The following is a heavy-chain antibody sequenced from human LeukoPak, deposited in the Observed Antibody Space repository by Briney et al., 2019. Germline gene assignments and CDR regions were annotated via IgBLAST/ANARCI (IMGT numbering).Heavy chain of an antibody. D-gene: IGHD6-6*01. CDR3: LRGERITAERPAVDV. CDR2: INPSTGEI. CDR1: GHTFPDYY. Sequence: ASVNVSYRSSGHTFPDYYIHWLPQARGRGLEGVSWINPSTGEIKSSQILQGSATMTWDTSLGTDLMELRRLTSDNTAVYYCLRGERITAERPAVDVWGKGTTVIVSS. V-gene: IGHV1-2*02. J-gene: IGHJ6*04.